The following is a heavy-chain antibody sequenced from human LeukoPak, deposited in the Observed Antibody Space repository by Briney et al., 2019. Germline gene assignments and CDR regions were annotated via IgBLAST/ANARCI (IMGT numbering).Heavy chain of an antibody. Sequence: GGSLRLSCAASGFTFRSYAMSWVRQAPGKGLEWVSVISGSGGSTYNADSVKGRFTISRDNSKNTLYLQMNSLRAEDTAVYYCAKERGSSHYYYGMDVWGQGTTVTVSS. CDR3: AKERGSSHYYYGMDV. CDR1: GFTFRSYA. J-gene: IGHJ6*02. CDR2: ISGSGGST. V-gene: IGHV3-23*01. D-gene: IGHD1-26*01.